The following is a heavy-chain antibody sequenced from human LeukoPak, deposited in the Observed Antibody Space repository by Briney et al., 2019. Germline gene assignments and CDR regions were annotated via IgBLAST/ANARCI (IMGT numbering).Heavy chain of an antibody. CDR3: AKTSVLQLYFKFDF. CDR1: GFTFSFYG. Sequence: GESLRLSCATSGFTFSFYGMHWVRQAPGKGLEWVAFIQYDGSYKFYADSVQGRFSISRDNSKSTLFLQMNSLRPDDTALYYCAKTSVLQLYFKFDFWGQGTLVTVSS. D-gene: IGHD1-7*01. CDR2: IQYDGSYK. J-gene: IGHJ4*02. V-gene: IGHV3-30*02.